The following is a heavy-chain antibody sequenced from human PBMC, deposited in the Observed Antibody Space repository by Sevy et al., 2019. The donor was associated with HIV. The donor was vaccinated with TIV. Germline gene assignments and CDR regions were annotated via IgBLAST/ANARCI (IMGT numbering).Heavy chain of an antibody. D-gene: IGHD1-1*01. J-gene: IGHJ4*02. Sequence: ASVKVSCKASGGTFSDFGFHWVRQAPGQGLEWMGGIIPIFGTPNYAQQFLGRVTIIAEESTSTVYMELNRLTSDYTAVYYCATSGTTGTTSHFGYWGQGTLVTVSS. CDR2: IIPIFGTP. CDR3: ATSGTTGTTSHFGY. V-gene: IGHV1-69*13. CDR1: GGTFSDFG.